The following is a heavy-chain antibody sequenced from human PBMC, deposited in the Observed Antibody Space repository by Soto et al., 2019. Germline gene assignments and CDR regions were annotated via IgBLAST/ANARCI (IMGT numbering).Heavy chain of an antibody. Sequence: AVGSLRLSCAASGFTFSSYGMHWVRQAPGKGLEWVAVISYDGSNKYYADSVKGRFTISRDNSKNTLYLQMNSLRAEDTAVYYCAKDLGGGFDYWGQGTLVTVSS. CDR2: ISYDGSNK. V-gene: IGHV3-30*18. CDR1: GFTFSSYG. J-gene: IGHJ4*02. CDR3: AKDLGGGFDY. D-gene: IGHD2-15*01.